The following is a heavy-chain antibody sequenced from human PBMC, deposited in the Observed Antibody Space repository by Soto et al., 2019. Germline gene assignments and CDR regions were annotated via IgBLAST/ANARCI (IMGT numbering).Heavy chain of an antibody. D-gene: IGHD6-19*01. CDR1: GFIFSNFW. J-gene: IGHJ4*02. V-gene: IGHV3-7*03. CDR2: INQDGSEK. Sequence: GGSLRLSCAASGFIFSNFWIDWVRQAPGKGLEWVAKINQDGSEKYYVDSVKGRFTISRDNAKNSLYLQMNSLRAEDTALYHCARDFSSGWPVDYWGQGTLVTVSS. CDR3: ARDFSSGWPVDY.